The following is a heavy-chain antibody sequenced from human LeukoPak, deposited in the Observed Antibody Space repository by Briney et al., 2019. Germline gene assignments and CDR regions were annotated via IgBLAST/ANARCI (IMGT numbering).Heavy chain of an antibody. CDR2: TFDSGST. CDR3: ARGRGVYGSGSSILFDY. D-gene: IGHD3-10*01. V-gene: IGHV4-4*07. CDR1: GGSISGYL. J-gene: IGHJ4*02. Sequence: PSETLSLTCTVSGGSISGYLWSWIRQPAGKGLEWVGRTFDSGSTNYNPSLKSRVTISVDTSKNQFSLKLSSVTAADTAVYYCARGRGVYGSGSSILFDYWGQGTLVTVSS.